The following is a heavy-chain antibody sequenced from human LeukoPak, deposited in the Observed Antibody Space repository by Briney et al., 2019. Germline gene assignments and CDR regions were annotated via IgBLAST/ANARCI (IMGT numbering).Heavy chain of an antibody. Sequence: GGALRLSCAASGFTFSSYWMSWVRPAPGKGREWGANINQDGSEKYYLDSVKGRFTISRDNAKNSLYLQVNSLRAEDTAVYYCARLYSGSYYGLDYWGQGTLVTVSS. V-gene: IGHV3-7*01. CDR1: GFTFSSYW. CDR2: INQDGSEK. J-gene: IGHJ4*02. D-gene: IGHD1-26*01. CDR3: ARLYSGSYYGLDY.